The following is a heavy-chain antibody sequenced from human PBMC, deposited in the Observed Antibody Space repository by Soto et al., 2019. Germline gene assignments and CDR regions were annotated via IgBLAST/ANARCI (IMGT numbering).Heavy chain of an antibody. J-gene: IGHJ4*02. D-gene: IGHD6-13*01. CDR3: ARRLISSWYGL. CDR2: ICYSGSS. CDR1: GGSISSSCYC. Sequence: SETLSLTCAVSGGSISSSCYCWGWNRQPQGKGWEWVGSICYSGSSNHTLSRKSRVTIYVDTSQSQVSLKLRSVSAADTAVYYWARRLISSWYGLWGQGTLVTVS. V-gene: IGHV4-39*01.